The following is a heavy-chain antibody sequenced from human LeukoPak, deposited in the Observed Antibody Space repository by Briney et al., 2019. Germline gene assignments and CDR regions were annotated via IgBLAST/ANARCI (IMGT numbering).Heavy chain of an antibody. V-gene: IGHV3-23*01. CDR1: GFAFSFFA. D-gene: IGHD6-19*01. J-gene: IGHJ5*01. CDR3: AKPISGGLAVTADWFDP. CDR2: INANSGTR. Sequence: AGGSLRLSCEASGFAFSFFASRLRQPPGKGLEWVSTINANSGTRSYAASVRGRFTISRDNSKNTVYLQLNTLRAEDTAVYYCAKPISGGLAVTADWFDPWGQGTLVVVSS.